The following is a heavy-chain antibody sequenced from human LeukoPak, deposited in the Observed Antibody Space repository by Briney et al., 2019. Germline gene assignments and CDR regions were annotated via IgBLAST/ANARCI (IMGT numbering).Heavy chain of an antibody. CDR2: ISDGGFST. J-gene: IGHJ4*02. CDR3: AKDSLFSGWHFLDH. D-gene: IGHD6-19*01. Sequence: PGGSLRLSCAASGYTFSSSAMHWVRQAPGKGLEWVAGISDGGFSTYYADSVKGRFTISRDNSKNTLYLEMNSLRFEDTAVYYCAKDSLFSGWHFLDHWGRGALV. CDR1: GYTFSSSA. V-gene: IGHV3-23*01.